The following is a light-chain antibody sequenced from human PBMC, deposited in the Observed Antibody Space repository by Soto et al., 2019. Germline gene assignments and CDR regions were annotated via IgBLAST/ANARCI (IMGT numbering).Light chain of an antibody. V-gene: IGKV3-20*01. J-gene: IGKJ1*01. CDR1: QSVSSSY. CDR3: QQYGSSLTWT. Sequence: EIVLTQSPGTLSLSPGERATLSCRASQSVSSSYLAWYQQKPGQAPRLLIYGASSRAAGIPDRFSGSGSGTDFPLTISGLEPEDFAVYYCQQYGSSLTWTFGQGTKVDIK. CDR2: GAS.